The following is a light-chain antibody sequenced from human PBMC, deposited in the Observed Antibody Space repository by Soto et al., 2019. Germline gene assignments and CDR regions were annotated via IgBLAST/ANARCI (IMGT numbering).Light chain of an antibody. V-gene: IGKV1-39*01. CDR2: AAS. Sequence: IHITQSPWSLSASVGDRVTITCRASQSISSYLNWYQQEPGKAPKLLIYAASSLESGVPARFSGSGSGTHFTLTITGLQPEDFATYYCQQTYSSLPITFGQGTRLEIK. CDR1: QSISSY. J-gene: IGKJ5*01. CDR3: QQTYSSLPIT.